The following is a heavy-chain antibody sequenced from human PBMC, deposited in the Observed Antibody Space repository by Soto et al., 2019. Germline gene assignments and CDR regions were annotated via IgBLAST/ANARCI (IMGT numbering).Heavy chain of an antibody. CDR3: AADYYDTSGYYFAY. D-gene: IGHD3-22*01. CDR1: GGTFSSYA. J-gene: IGHJ4*02. CDR2: IIPIFGTA. Sequence: QVQLVQSGAEVKKPGSSVKFSCKASGGTFSSYAITWVRQAPGQGLEWMGGIIPIFGTANYAQKFQGRVTITADESTSTAYMELSSLRSENTAVYYCAADYYDTSGYYFAYWGQGTLVTVSS. V-gene: IGHV1-69*01.